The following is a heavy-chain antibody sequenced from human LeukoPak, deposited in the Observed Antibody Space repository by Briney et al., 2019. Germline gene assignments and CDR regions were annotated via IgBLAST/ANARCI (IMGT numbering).Heavy chain of an antibody. D-gene: IGHD3-9*01. Sequence: PSETLSLTCTVSGGSISSYYWSWIRQPAGKGLEWIGRIYTSGSTNYNPSLKSRVTMSVDTSKNQFSLKLSSVTAADTAVYYCARDLSGSRNNWLDPWGQGTLVTVSS. CDR2: IYTSGST. V-gene: IGHV4-4*07. CDR3: ARDLSGSRNNWLDP. CDR1: GGSISSYY. J-gene: IGHJ5*02.